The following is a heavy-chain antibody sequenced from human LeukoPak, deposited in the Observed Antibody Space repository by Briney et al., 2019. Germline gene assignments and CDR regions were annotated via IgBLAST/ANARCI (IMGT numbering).Heavy chain of an antibody. J-gene: IGHJ5*02. CDR3: ALIVVVTAIGGWFDP. V-gene: IGHV5-51*01. CDR1: GYSFTSYW. Sequence: GESLKISCKGSGYSFTSYWIGWVRQMPGKGLEWMGIIYPGDSDTRYGPSFQGQVTISADKSISTAYLQWSSLKASDTAMYYCALIVVVTAIGGWFDPWGQGTLVTVSS. CDR2: IYPGDSDT. D-gene: IGHD2-21*02.